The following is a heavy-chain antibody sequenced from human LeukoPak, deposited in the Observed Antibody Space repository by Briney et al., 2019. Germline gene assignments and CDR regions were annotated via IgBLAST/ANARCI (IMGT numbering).Heavy chain of an antibody. CDR3: AKYASGSLVL. CDR2: IYNTGST. D-gene: IGHD3-10*01. V-gene: IGHV4-4*07. J-gene: IGHJ4*02. CDR1: GESIISSYF. Sequence: PSETLSLTCTVSGESIISSYFWSWIRQPAGKGLEWIGRIYNTGSTDFNPSLKSRVTMSVDTSKNQFSLKLSSVTAADTAVYYCAKYASGSLVLWGQGTPVTVSS.